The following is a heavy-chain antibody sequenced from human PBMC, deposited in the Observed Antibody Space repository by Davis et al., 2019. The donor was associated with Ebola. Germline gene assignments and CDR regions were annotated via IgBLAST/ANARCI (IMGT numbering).Heavy chain of an antibody. Sequence: PSETLSLTCTVSGGSVNGFYWSWIRQPPGKEFEWLGYVFYSGTTDYNPSVEGRVSFSIDTSKNHFSLELSSVTAADTAVYYCVRTAESTLVFDYWGQGALVTVSS. J-gene: IGHJ4*02. D-gene: IGHD7-27*01. CDR1: GGSVNGFY. CDR2: VFYSGTT. CDR3: VRTAESTLVFDY. V-gene: IGHV4-59*02.